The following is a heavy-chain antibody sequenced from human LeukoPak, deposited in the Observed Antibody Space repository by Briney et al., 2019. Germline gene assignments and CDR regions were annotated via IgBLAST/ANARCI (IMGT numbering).Heavy chain of an antibody. CDR2: ISSSGDTE. Sequence: GGSLSLSCAASGCIFSSYTMNWVRQAPGKGLEWVSYISSSGDTEYYADSVQGRFTVSRDNAKNSLYLQLNSLRADDTAVYYCARAIRRYYDSSGYFYILNFDCWGQGALLGVCS. J-gene: IGHJ4*02. CDR3: ARAIRRYYDSSGYFYILNFDC. CDR1: GCIFSSYT. V-gene: IGHV3-48*01. D-gene: IGHD3-22*01.